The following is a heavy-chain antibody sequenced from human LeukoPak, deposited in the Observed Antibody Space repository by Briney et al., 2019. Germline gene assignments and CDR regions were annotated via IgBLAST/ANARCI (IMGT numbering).Heavy chain of an antibody. CDR3: AKTITAARTPFYDY. J-gene: IGHJ4*02. CDR2: IRYDGSNK. Sequence: GGSLRLSCAASGFTFSSYGMHWVRQAPGKGLEWVAFIRYDGSNKYYADSVKGRFTISRDNSKNTLYLQMNSLRAEDTAVYYCAKTITAARTPFYDYWGQGTLVTVSS. CDR1: GFTFSSYG. D-gene: IGHD6-13*01. V-gene: IGHV3-30*02.